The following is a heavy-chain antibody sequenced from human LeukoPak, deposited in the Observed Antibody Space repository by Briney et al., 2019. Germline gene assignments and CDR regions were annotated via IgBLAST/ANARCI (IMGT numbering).Heavy chain of an antibody. CDR3: ARDRTPPQQWLVRGYYYYYMDV. Sequence: SQTLSLTCAISGDSVSSNSAARNWIRQSPSRGLEWLGRTYYRSKWYNDYAVSVKSRITINPDTSKNQFSLQLNSVTPEDTAVYYCARDRTPPQQWLVRGYYYYYMDVWGKGTTVTISS. J-gene: IGHJ6*03. CDR2: TYYRSKWYN. CDR1: GDSVSSNSAA. V-gene: IGHV6-1*01. D-gene: IGHD6-19*01.